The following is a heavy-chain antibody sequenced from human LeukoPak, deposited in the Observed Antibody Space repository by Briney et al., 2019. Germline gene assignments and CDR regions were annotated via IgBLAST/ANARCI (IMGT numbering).Heavy chain of an antibody. V-gene: IGHV1-69*05. CDR2: IIPIFGTA. J-gene: IGHJ4*02. CDR3: ARGFGCSSTSCLIGMLYYFDY. CDR1: GGTFSSYA. D-gene: IGHD2-2*01. Sequence: GASVKVSCKASGGTFSSYAISWVRQAPGQGLEWMGGIIPIFGTANYAQKCQGRVTITTDESTTTAYMELSSLRSEDTAVYYCARGFGCSSTSCLIGMLYYFDYWGQGTLVTVSS.